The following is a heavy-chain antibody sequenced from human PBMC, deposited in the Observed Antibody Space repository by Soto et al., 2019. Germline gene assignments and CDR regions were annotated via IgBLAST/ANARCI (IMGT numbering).Heavy chain of an antibody. Sequence: EVQLLESGGGLVQPGGSLRLSCAASGFTFSSYAMSWVRQAPGKGLEWVSAISGSGGSTYYADSVKGRFTISRDNSKNTLYLQMNSLRAEDTAVYYCAKDLGLLDSSGWYGINYFDYWGQGTLVTVSS. CDR2: ISGSGGST. CDR1: GFTFSSYA. J-gene: IGHJ4*02. CDR3: AKDLGLLDSSGWYGINYFDY. D-gene: IGHD6-19*01. V-gene: IGHV3-23*01.